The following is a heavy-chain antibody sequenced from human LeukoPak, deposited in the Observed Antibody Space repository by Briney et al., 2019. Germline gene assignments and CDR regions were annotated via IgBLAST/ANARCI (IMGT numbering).Heavy chain of an antibody. D-gene: IGHD2-15*01. V-gene: IGHV1-46*01. Sequence: ASVKVSCKASGYTFTSYYMHWVRQAPGQGLEWMGIINPSGGSTSYAQKFQGRVTMTRDMSTSTDYMELSSLRSEDTAVYYCAREYCSGGSCYSSDAFDIWGQGTMVTVSS. CDR2: INPSGGST. J-gene: IGHJ3*02. CDR3: AREYCSGGSCYSSDAFDI. CDR1: GYTFTSYY.